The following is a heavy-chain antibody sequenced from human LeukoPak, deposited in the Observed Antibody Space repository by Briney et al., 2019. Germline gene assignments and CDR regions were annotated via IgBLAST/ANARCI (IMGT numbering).Heavy chain of an antibody. J-gene: IGHJ4*02. CDR2: IYYSGST. Sequence: NPSETLSLTCTVSGGSISNYYWSWIRQPPGKGLEWIGYIYYSGSTNYNPSLKSRVTISVDTSKNQFSLKLSSVTAADTAVYYCARGSRGSSGWIDYWGQGTLVTVSS. CDR1: GGSISNYY. V-gene: IGHV4-59*01. D-gene: IGHD3-22*01. CDR3: ARGSRGSSGWIDY.